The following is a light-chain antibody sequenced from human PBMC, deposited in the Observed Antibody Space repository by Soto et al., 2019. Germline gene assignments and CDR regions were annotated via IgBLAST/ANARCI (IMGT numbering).Light chain of an antibody. CDR2: AAS. Sequence: DIPMTQSPSSLSASVGDRVTITCRASQTIITYINWYQQKPGEAPNLLIYAASTLQRGVPSRFSGSGSGTYFTLAISSLQPEDSATYYCQQSHAPITFGGGTKV. CDR1: QTIITY. CDR3: QQSHAPIT. V-gene: IGKV1-39*01. J-gene: IGKJ4*01.